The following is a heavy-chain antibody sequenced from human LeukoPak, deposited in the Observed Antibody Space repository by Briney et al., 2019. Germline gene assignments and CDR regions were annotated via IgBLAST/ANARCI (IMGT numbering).Heavy chain of an antibody. V-gene: IGHV3-7*03. CDR1: GFTFSNYW. J-gene: IGHJ4*02. Sequence: GGSLRLSCAASGFTFSNYWMSWVRQAPGKGLEWVANIKEDGSEKYYVDSVKGRFTISRDNAKKSLYLQMNSLRAEDTTVYYCAKDGDYFDTSGPFDYWGQGTLVTVSS. CDR3: AKDGDYFDTSGPFDY. D-gene: IGHD3-22*01. CDR2: IKEDGSEK.